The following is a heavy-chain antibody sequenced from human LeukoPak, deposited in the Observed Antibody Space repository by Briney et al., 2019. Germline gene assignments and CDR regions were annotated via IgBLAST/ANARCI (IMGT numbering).Heavy chain of an antibody. D-gene: IGHD3-16*01. CDR2: INHSGST. CDR3: AGGEDYPEDY. Sequence: PSETLSLTCAVCGGTFSGYYWSWIRQPPGKGLEWIGEINHSGSTNYNPSLKSRVTISVDTSKNQFSLKLSSVTAADTAVYYCAGGEDYPEDYWGQGTLVTVSS. CDR1: GGTFSGYY. V-gene: IGHV4-34*01. J-gene: IGHJ4*02.